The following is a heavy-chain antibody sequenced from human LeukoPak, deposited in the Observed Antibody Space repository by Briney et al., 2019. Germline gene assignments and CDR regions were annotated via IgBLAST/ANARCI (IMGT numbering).Heavy chain of an antibody. J-gene: IGHJ6*03. CDR2: INPNSGGT. Sequence: ASVKVSCKASGYTFTGYYMHWVRQAPGQGLEWMGWINPNSGGTNYAQKFQGRVTMTRDTSISTAYMELSSLRSEDTAVYYCARGSVSSSWYYYYMDVWGKGTTVTISS. D-gene: IGHD6-13*01. V-gene: IGHV1-2*02. CDR3: ARGSVSSSWYYYYMDV. CDR1: GYTFTGYY.